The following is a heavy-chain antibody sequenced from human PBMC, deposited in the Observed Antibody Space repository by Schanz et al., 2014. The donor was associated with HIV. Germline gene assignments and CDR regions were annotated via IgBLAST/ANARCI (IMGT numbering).Heavy chain of an antibody. J-gene: IGHJ4*02. CDR3: ARGGIWEWDQPDFDY. V-gene: IGHV3-48*02. CDR1: GFTFSSYG. CDR2: ISWNRGSK. Sequence: VQLGESWGGVVQPGRSLRLSCAASGFTFSSYGMHWVRQAPGKGLGWVTGISWNRGSKGYAESGKGRFTISRDKAKNSLYLQMNSLRDEDTAVYYCARGGIWEWDQPDFDYWGQGTLVTVS. D-gene: IGHD2-15*01.